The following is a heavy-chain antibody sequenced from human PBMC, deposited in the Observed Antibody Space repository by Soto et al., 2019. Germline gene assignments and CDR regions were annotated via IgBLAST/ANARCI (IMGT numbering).Heavy chain of an antibody. V-gene: IGHV1-69*06. J-gene: IGHJ6*02. Sequence: QVQLVQSGAEVKKPGSSVKVSCKASGGTFSSYAISWVRQAPGQGLEWMGGIIPIFGTANYAQKFQGRVTITADKSTSTAYMELSSLRSEDTAVYYCARGSCSGGSCYSFYYYYGMDVWGQGTTFTVSS. CDR3: ARGSCSGGSCYSFYYYYGMDV. CDR1: GGTFSSYA. D-gene: IGHD2-15*01. CDR2: IIPIFGTA.